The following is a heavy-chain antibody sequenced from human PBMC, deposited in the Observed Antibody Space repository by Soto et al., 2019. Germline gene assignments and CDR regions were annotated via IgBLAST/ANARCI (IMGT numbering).Heavy chain of an antibody. Sequence: PGGSLRLSCAASGFSVSSSHMNWVRQAPGKGPEWVSVIYSGGTTRYYAESVKGRFTISRDNAKNSLFLQMNSLRDEDTAVYYCARDGASFDVWGQGTLVTV. D-gene: IGHD2-15*01. V-gene: IGHV3-48*02. CDR1: GFSVSSSH. CDR2: IYSGGTTR. CDR3: ARDGASFDV. J-gene: IGHJ5*02.